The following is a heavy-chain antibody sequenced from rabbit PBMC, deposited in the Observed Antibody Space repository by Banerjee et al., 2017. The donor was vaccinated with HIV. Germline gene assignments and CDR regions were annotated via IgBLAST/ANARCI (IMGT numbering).Heavy chain of an antibody. J-gene: IGHJ4*01. V-gene: IGHV1S45*01. CDR2: INTSSGNT. D-gene: IGHD8-1*01. Sequence: QEQLEESGGGLVQPEGSLTLTCTASGFSFSHQYVMCWVRQAPGKGLEWIACINTSSGNTVYASWAKGRFTISKTSSTTVTLQMTSLTAADTATYFCARDRDTGSVYYFDLWGPGTLVTVS. CDR1: GFSFSHQYV. CDR3: ARDRDTGSVYYFDL.